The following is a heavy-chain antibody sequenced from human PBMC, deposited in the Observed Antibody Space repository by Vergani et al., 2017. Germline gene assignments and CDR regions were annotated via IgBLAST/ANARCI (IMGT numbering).Heavy chain of an antibody. V-gene: IGHV4-59*01. CDR2: IYYSGST. J-gene: IGHJ3*02. CDR3: ARSNPTGAFDI. CDR1: GGSISSYY. Sequence: QVQLQESGPGLVKTSETLSLTCTVSGGSISSYYWSWIRQPSGKGLEWIGYIYYSGSTNYNPSLKSRVTVSVDTSKNQFSLKLSSVTAADTAVYYCARSNPTGAFDIWGQGTMVTVSS.